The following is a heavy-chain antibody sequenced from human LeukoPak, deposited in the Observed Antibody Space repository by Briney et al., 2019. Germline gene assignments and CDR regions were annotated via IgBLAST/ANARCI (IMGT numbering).Heavy chain of an antibody. Sequence: SETLSLTCTVSGGSISSFYWSWVRQPPGKGLEWIGYVYYTGSTNYSPPLKSRVTIPMDASKNQFSLKLRSVTAADTAVYYCGAFDVWGQGTMVTVSS. V-gene: IGHV4-59*01. J-gene: IGHJ3*01. CDR1: GGSISSFY. CDR3: GAFDV. CDR2: VYYTGST.